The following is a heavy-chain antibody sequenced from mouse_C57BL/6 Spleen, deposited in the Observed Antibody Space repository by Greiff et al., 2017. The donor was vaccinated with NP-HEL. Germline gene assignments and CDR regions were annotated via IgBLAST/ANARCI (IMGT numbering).Heavy chain of an antibody. CDR2: IRNKANGYTT. Sequence: EVKLMESGGGLVQPGGSLSLSCAASGFTFTDYYMSWVRQPPGKALEWLGFIRNKANGYTTVYSASVQGRFTISRDKSQSILYLQMNALRAEDSATYYCARSNLGRHYFDYWGQGTTLTVSS. D-gene: IGHD4-1*01. CDR1: GFTFTDYY. J-gene: IGHJ2*01. CDR3: ARSNLGRHYFDY. V-gene: IGHV7-3*01.